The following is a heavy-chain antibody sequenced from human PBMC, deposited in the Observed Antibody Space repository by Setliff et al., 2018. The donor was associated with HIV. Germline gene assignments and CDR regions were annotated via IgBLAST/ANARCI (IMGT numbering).Heavy chain of an antibody. CDR1: GFTFSSYA. J-gene: IGHJ2*01. D-gene: IGHD4-17*01. V-gene: IGHV3-30*07. CDR2: ISYDGSNK. CDR3: ARDPYPYFDYGDWYFDL. Sequence: GGSLRLSCAASGFTFSSYAMHWVRQAPGKGLEWVAVISYDGSNKYYADSVKGRFTISRDNAKNSLYLQMNSLRAEDTAVYYCARDPYPYFDYGDWYFDLWGRGTLVTVSS.